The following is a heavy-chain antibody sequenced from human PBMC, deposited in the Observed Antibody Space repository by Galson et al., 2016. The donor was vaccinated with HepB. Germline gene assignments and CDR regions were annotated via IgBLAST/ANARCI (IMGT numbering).Heavy chain of an antibody. Sequence: SVKVSCKASGYTFSGYDIHWVRQAPGQGLEWLGRINPNTGDTNYAQKFQGSVTMTRDTSISTADMELGRLRSDDTAMYYCAKVKWRLVVPQGADYLDYWGQGTLVTVSP. CDR2: INPNTGDT. D-gene: IGHD3-22*01. V-gene: IGHV1-2*06. CDR1: GYTFSGYD. J-gene: IGHJ4*02. CDR3: AKVKWRLVVPQGADYLDY.